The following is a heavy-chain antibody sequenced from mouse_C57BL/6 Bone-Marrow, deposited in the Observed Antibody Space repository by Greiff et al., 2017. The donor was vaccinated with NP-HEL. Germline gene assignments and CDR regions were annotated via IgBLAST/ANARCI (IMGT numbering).Heavy chain of an antibody. D-gene: IGHD2-5*01. J-gene: IGHJ3*01. Sequence: QVQLQQPGAELVRPGTSVKLSCKASGYTFTSYWMHWVKQRPGQGLEWIGVIDPSDSYTNYNQKFKGKATLTVDTSSSTAYMQLSSLTSEDSAVYYCARTSYYSNSAWFAYWGQGTLVTVSA. CDR2: IDPSDSYT. CDR3: ARTSYYSNSAWFAY. CDR1: GYTFTSYW. V-gene: IGHV1-59*01.